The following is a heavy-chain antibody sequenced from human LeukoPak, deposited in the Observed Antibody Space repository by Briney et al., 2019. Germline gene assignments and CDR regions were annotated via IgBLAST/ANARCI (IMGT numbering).Heavy chain of an antibody. J-gene: IGHJ4*02. CDR1: GYTFTGYY. D-gene: IGHD2-2*01. Sequence: ASVKVSCKASGYTFTGYYMHWVRQAPGQGLEWMGWINPNSGGTNYAQKLQGRVIMTTDTSTSTAYMELRSLRSDDTAVYYCARDGDIVLIPSAIGFDYWGQGTLVTVSS. V-gene: IGHV1-2*02. CDR2: INPNSGGT. CDR3: ARDGDIVLIPSAIGFDY.